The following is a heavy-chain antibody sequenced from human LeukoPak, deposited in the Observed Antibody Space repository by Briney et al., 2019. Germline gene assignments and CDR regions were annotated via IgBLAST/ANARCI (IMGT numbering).Heavy chain of an antibody. CDR1: GGSISSYY. Sequence: SETLSLTCTVSGGSISSYYWSWIRQPPGKGLEWFGYIYYSGSTNYNPSLKSRVTISVDTSKNQFSLKLSSVTAADTAVYYCAGGRRDAFDIWGQGTMVTVSS. V-gene: IGHV4-59*01. CDR3: AGGRRDAFDI. CDR2: IYYSGST. J-gene: IGHJ3*02.